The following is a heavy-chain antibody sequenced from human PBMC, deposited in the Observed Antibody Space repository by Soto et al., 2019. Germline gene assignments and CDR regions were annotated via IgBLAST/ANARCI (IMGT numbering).Heavy chain of an antibody. D-gene: IGHD4-17*01. CDR3: ARDNLLGRSALHRYYYYGMDV. CDR1: GFTFSSYA. J-gene: IGHJ6*02. V-gene: IGHV3-30-3*01. CDR2: ISYDGSNK. Sequence: QVQLVESGGGVVQPGRSLRLSCAASGFTFSSYAMHWVRQAPGKGLEWVAVISYDGSNKYYADSVKGRFTISRDNSKNRLYLQMNSLRAEDTAVYYCARDNLLGRSALHRYYYYGMDVWGQGTTVTVSS.